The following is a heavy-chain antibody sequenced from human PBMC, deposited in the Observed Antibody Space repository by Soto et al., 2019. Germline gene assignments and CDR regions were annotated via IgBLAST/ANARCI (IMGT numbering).Heavy chain of an antibody. CDR3: ARDQVGSATAYYYYYYYYMDV. CDR1: GYTFTSYG. Sequence: ASVKVSCKASGYTFTSYGISWVRQAPGQGLEWMGWISAYNGNTNYAQKLQGRVTMTTDISTSTAYMELRSLRSDDTAVYYCARDQVGSATAYYYYYYYYMDVWGKGTTVTVSS. CDR2: ISAYNGNT. V-gene: IGHV1-18*01. D-gene: IGHD3-9*01. J-gene: IGHJ6*03.